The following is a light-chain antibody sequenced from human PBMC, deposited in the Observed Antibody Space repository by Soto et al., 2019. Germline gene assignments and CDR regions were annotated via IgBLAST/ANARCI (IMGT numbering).Light chain of an antibody. J-gene: IGKJ1*01. V-gene: IGKV1-5*03. CDR3: QQYNSSPWT. CDR1: QSISAW. Sequence: DIKLTQSPSTLFAYVGDTVTLTCLASQSISAWLAWYQQRPGKAPKLLIYKMSASERGVPSRFSGSGSGTEFTLTISSLQPEDFATYYCQQYNSSPWTFGQGTKVDIK. CDR2: KMS.